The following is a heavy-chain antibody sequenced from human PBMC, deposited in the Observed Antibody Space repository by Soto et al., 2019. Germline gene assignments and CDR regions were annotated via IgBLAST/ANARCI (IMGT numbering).Heavy chain of an antibody. Sequence: PWETLSLTCNVSGDSIRSSKYYWGWIRQPPGKGLEWIGTIYYSGSIYYNPSLKSRVTISIDTSKNHFSLKLSSVTAADTAVYYCAKGSGSSAYSPFDYWGQGTLVTVSS. CDR3: AKGSGSSAYSPFDY. CDR1: GDSIRSSKYY. V-gene: IGHV4-39*02. D-gene: IGHD3-16*01. J-gene: IGHJ4*02. CDR2: IYYSGSI.